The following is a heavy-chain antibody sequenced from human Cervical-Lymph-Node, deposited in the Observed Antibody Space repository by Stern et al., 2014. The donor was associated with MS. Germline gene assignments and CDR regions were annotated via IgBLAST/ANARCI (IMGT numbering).Heavy chain of an antibody. D-gene: IGHD1-7*01. CDR3: ARLGDKNFWYFDL. Sequence: VQLVESGPGLVKPSETLSLTCTVSGDSISSRSHYWGWIRQPPGKGLEWIGIIFKMGKTSYNSSLKSHVTIPVNTSKTQFSLKRSSVTAADTAVYYCARLGDKNFWYFDLWGRGTLVTVSS. CDR1: GDSISSRSHY. J-gene: IGHJ2*01. V-gene: IGHV4-39*01. CDR2: IFKMGKT.